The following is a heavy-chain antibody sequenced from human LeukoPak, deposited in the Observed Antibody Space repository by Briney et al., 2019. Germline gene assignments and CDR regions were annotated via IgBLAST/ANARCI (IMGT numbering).Heavy chain of an antibody. CDR1: GGTFSSYA. CDR3: ARVGCSGGSCYSNWFDP. D-gene: IGHD2-15*01. V-gene: IGHV1-69*01. Sequence: SVKVSCKTSGGTFSSYAISWVRQAPGQGLKWMGGIIPIFGTANYAQKFQGRVTITADESTSTAYMELSSLRSEDTAVYYCARVGCSGGSCYSNWFDPWGRGTLVTVSS. J-gene: IGHJ5*02. CDR2: IIPIFGTA.